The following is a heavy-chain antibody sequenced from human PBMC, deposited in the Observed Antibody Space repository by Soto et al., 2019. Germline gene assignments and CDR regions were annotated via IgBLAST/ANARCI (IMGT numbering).Heavy chain of an antibody. CDR3: TRDASRDSSARGWFDP. D-gene: IGHD6-13*01. Sequence: GGSLRLSCAASGFTFRSFTMNWVRQAPGQGLEWVSTISSNSAYIYYTDALRGRFTISRDNAKNSLHLQMNSLRAEDTAVYYCTRDASRDSSARGWFDPWGPGTLVT. CDR1: GFTFRSFT. V-gene: IGHV3-21*01. CDR2: ISSNSAYI. J-gene: IGHJ5*02.